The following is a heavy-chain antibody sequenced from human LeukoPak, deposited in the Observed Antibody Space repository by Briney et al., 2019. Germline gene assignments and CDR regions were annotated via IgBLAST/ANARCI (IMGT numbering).Heavy chain of an antibody. D-gene: IGHD2-8*02. CDR1: GFTFSSSA. J-gene: IGHJ4*02. CDR2: ITGSGGTT. Sequence: GGSLRLSCAASGFTFSSSAMSWVRQAPGKGLEWVSVITGSGGTTYYADSVKGRFTISRDISKNTLYLQMNSLRAEDTAVYFCAKLVDYWGQGTLVTVSS. V-gene: IGHV3-23*01. CDR3: AKLVDY.